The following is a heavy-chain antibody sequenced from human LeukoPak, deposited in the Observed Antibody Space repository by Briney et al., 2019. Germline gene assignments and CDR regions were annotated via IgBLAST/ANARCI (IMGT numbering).Heavy chain of an antibody. CDR1: GGSISSSSYY. CDR3: ARHFRAQPSEPAAESGWFDP. Sequence: SETLSLTCTVSGGSISSSSYYWGWIRQPPGKGLEWIGSIYYSGSTYYNPSLKSRVTISLDTSKNQFSLKLSSVTAADTAVYYCARHFRAQPSEPAAESGWFDPWGQGTLVTVSS. CDR2: IYYSGST. D-gene: IGHD2-2*01. V-gene: IGHV4-39*01. J-gene: IGHJ5*02.